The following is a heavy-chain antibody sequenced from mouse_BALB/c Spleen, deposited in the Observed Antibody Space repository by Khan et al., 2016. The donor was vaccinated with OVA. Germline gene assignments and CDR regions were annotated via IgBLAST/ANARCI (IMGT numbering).Heavy chain of an antibody. Sequence: EVQLVESGGDLVKPGGSLKLSCAASGFTFSNYDMSWVRQTPDKRLEWVATISSAGSYTYYSDSVKGRFTISRDNAKNTLNLQMGSLQSGDTAMYYCARRGYDEAWFAYWGQGTLVTVSA. CDR1: GFTFSNYD. V-gene: IGHV5-6*01. CDR2: ISSAGSYT. D-gene: IGHD2-2*01. CDR3: ARRGYDEAWFAY. J-gene: IGHJ3*01.